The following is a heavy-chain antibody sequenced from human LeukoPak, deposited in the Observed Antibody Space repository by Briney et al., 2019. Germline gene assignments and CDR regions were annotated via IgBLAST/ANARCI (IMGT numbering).Heavy chain of an antibody. J-gene: IGHJ1*01. Sequence: PSETLSLTCTVSGGSISSYYWSWIRQPPRQGQGWIGYSYYCGSTNHPPTLKSRVPISVATSKNHFSLKLSSVPAADTAVYYCESVGRVHRGFQHWGQGTLVTVSS. CDR1: GGSISSYY. V-gene: IGHV4-59*01. CDR2: SYYCGST. CDR3: ESVGRVHRGFQH.